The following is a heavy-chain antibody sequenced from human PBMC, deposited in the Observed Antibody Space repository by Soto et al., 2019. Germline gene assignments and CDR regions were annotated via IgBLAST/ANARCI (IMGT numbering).Heavy chain of an antibody. CDR2: IIPIFNST. CDR3: AREGRGKKAGYNGLVSLGY. Sequence: QVQLVQSGAEVKTPGSSLKVSCKVSGSRFSNYVISWVRQAPGHGLEWLGRIIPIFNSTKYAQNFQDRVTINADKSTSTASLELSSLRSDDTAVYYCAREGRGKKAGYNGLVSLGYWGQGTLVTVSS. CDR1: GSRFSNYV. J-gene: IGHJ4*02. V-gene: IGHV1-69*06. D-gene: IGHD2-2*02.